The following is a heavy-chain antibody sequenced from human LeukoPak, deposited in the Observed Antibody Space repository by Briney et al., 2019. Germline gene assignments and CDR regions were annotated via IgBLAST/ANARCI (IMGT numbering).Heavy chain of an antibody. D-gene: IGHD3-22*01. CDR3: ARGTLWYYYDSSGYFFFDY. V-gene: IGHV1-46*01. J-gene: IGHJ4*02. CDR2: INPSGGST. Sequence: ASVKVSCKASGYTFTSYYMHWVRQAPGQGLERMGIINPSGGSTSYAQKFQGRVTMTRDTSTSTVYMELSSLRSEDTAVYYCARGTLWYYYDSSGYFFFDYWGQGTLVTVSS. CDR1: GYTFTSYY.